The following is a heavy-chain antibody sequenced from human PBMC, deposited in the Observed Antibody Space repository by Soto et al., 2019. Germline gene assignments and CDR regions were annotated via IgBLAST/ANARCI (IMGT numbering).Heavy chain of an antibody. V-gene: IGHV3-33*08. CDR2: IWYDGVNK. CDR3: VRDPYLPAAGRLSSLHY. J-gene: IGHJ4*02. Sequence: VQLVESGGGLIQPGGSLRLSCVASGLTVSQNYMAWVRQAPEMGPQWVAVIWYDGVNKYYADSVKGRFTISRDNSNNALYVQMNSLKAEDTAVYYCVRDPYLPAAGRLSSLHYWGPGTLVTVSS. D-gene: IGHD2-2*01. CDR1: GLTVSQNY.